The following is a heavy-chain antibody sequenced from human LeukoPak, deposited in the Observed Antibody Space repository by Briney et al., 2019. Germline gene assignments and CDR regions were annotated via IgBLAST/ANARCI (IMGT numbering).Heavy chain of an antibody. Sequence: PGGSLRLSCAASGFTFSDYYMSWIRQAPGKGLEWVSYISSGAGNIYYADSVKGRFTISRDNAKNSLYLQMNGLRAEDTAVYYCARDPGYNILTGYYNDWGQGTLVTVSS. D-gene: IGHD3-9*01. V-gene: IGHV3-11*01. CDR2: ISSGAGNI. CDR1: GFTFSDYY. CDR3: ARDPGYNILTGYYND. J-gene: IGHJ4*02.